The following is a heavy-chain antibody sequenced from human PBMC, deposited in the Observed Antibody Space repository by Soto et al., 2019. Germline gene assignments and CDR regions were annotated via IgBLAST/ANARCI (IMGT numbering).Heavy chain of an antibody. CDR1: GGAFSGYY. D-gene: IGHD2-8*02. J-gene: IGHJ4*02. CDR2: INHSGST. V-gene: IGHV4-34*01. Sequence: SETLSLTCAVYGGAFSGYYWTWIRQPPGTGLEWIGEINHSGSTNYNPSLKSRVTISLDTSKNQFSLKLTSVTAAVTVVYYCARDKITGLFDYWGQGTLVTVSS. CDR3: ARDKITGLFDY.